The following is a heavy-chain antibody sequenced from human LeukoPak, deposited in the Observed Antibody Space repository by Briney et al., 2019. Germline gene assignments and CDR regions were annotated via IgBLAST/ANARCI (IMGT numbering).Heavy chain of an antibody. CDR3: ARERYSSGWSGAYAFDI. CDR2: MYYSGST. V-gene: IGHV4-59*01. D-gene: IGHD6-19*01. CDR1: GGSISSYY. J-gene: IGHJ3*02. Sequence: SETLSLTCTVSGGSISSYYWSWIRQPPGKGLEWIGYMYYSGSTNYNPSLKSRVTISVDTSKNQFSLKLSSVTAADTAVYYCARERYSSGWSGAYAFDIWGQGTMVTVSS.